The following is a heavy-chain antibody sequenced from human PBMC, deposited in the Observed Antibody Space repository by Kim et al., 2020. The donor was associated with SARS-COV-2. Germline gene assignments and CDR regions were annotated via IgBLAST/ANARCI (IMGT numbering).Heavy chain of an antibody. V-gene: IGHV4-39*01. CDR2: IYYSGST. CDR1: GGSISSSSYY. Sequence: SETLSLTCTVSGGSISSSSYYWGWIRQPPGKGLEWIGSIYYSGSTYYNPSLKSRVTISVDTSKNQFSLKLSSVTAADTAVYYCARKVGATRYYYYGMDVWGQGTTVTVSS. CDR3: ARKVGATRYYYYGMDV. D-gene: IGHD1-26*01. J-gene: IGHJ6*02.